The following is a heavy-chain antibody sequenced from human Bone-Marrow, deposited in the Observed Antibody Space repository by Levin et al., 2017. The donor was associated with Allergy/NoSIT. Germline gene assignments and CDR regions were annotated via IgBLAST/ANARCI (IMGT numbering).Heavy chain of an antibody. D-gene: IGHD3-3*01. J-gene: IGHJ4*02. CDR3: ASAHYYDFWSGYSWYYFDY. V-gene: IGHV1-69*06. CDR2: IIPIFGTA. Sequence: KISCKASGGTFSSYAISWVRQAPGQGLEWMGGIIPIFGTANYAQKFQGRVTITADKSTSTAYMELSSLRSEDTAVYYCASAHYYDFWSGYSWYYFDYWGQGTLVTVSS. CDR1: GGTFSSYA.